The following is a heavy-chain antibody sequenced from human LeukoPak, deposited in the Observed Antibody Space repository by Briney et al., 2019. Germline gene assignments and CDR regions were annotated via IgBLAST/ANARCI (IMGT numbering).Heavy chain of an antibody. D-gene: IGHD2-8*01. CDR3: ARDYGGWRFDY. J-gene: IGHJ4*02. CDR1: GASISSYY. CDR2: IYTSGST. Sequence: SETLSLTCTVSGASISSYYWSWVRQPAGKGLEWIGRIYTSGSTNYNPSLKSRVTLSVDTSKNQFSLKLRSVTAADTAVYYCARDYGGWRFDYWGQGTLVTVSS. V-gene: IGHV4-4*07.